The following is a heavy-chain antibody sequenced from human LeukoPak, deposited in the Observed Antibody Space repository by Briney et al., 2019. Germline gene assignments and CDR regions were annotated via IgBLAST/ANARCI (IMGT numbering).Heavy chain of an antibody. CDR1: GYKFTDYG. CDR2: VSGIDGKT. J-gene: IGHJ4*02. V-gene: IGHV1-18*01. Sequence: ASVKVSCKASGYKFTDYGVNWVRQAPGQGLEWMGWVSGIDGKTKYARNLQGRVTMTRDTSTSTAFMELRSLTSDDTGIYYCARPGSDQARGWGYFGSWGKGTLVTVSS. CDR3: ARPGSDQARGWGYFGS. D-gene: IGHD3-10*01.